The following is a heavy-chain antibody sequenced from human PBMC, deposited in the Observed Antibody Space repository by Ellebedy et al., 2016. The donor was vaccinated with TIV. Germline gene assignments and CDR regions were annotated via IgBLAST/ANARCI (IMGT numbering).Heavy chain of an antibody. CDR1: GFTLIIYS. Sequence: GGSLRLXCAASGFTLIIYSLNWVRQAPGKGLEWVSYISSSSRTIYYADSVKGRFTISRDNAKNSLYLQMNSLRAEDTAVYYCAAAAGAGDDAFDIWGQGTMVTVSS. D-gene: IGHD6-13*01. CDR2: ISSSSRTI. V-gene: IGHV3-48*01. J-gene: IGHJ3*02. CDR3: AAAAGAGDDAFDI.